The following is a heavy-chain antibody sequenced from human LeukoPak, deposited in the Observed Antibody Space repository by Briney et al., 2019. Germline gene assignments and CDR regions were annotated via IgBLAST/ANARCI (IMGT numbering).Heavy chain of an antibody. D-gene: IGHD1-26*01. V-gene: IGHV3-30-3*01. CDR1: GFTFSSYA. CDR2: ISYDGSNK. CDR3: ERAEVGASDY. Sequence: PGRSLRLSCAASGFTFSSYAMHWVRQAPGKGLEWVAVISYDGSNKYYADSVKGRFTISRDNSKNTLYLQMNRLRAEDTAVYYCERAEVGASDYWGQGTLVTVSS. J-gene: IGHJ4*02.